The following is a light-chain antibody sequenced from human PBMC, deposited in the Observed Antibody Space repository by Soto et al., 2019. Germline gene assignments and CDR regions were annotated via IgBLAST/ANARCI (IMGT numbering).Light chain of an antibody. V-gene: IGKV1-39*01. CDR1: QGISTY. Sequence: DIQMTQSPASLSASVGDRVTITCRASQGISTYLNWYQQKPGKAPKLLIYAASSLQSGVPSRLSGSGSETDFTLTTSSLQPEDFATYSCQQSYSTTWTFGQGTKVDIK. CDR2: AAS. CDR3: QQSYSTTWT. J-gene: IGKJ1*01.